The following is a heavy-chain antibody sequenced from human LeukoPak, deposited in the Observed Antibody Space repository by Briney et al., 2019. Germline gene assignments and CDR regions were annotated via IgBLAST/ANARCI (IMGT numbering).Heavy chain of an antibody. Sequence: GASVKVSCKASGYTFTNYAISWVRLAPGQGLEWMGWISAYNGHTNYAQKLQGRVTMTTDTSTSTAYMELRSLRSDDTAVYYCARGTWYDYSKPIDHWGQGTLVTVSS. CDR3: ARGTWYDYSKPIDH. CDR2: ISAYNGHT. D-gene: IGHD4-11*01. CDR1: GYTFTNYA. V-gene: IGHV1-18*01. J-gene: IGHJ4*02.